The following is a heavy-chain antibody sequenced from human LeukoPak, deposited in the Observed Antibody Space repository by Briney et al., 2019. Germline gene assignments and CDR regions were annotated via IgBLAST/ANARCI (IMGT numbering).Heavy chain of an antibody. CDR3: ASEKGYSYGS. CDR1: GGSISSYY. J-gene: IGHJ5*02. Sequence: SETLSLTCTVSGGSISSYYWSWIRQPPGKGLEWIGYIYYSGSTNYNPSLKSRVTISVDTSKNQFSLKLSSVTAADTAVYYCASEKGYSYGSWGQGTLVTVSS. V-gene: IGHV4-59*12. CDR2: IYYSGST. D-gene: IGHD5-18*01.